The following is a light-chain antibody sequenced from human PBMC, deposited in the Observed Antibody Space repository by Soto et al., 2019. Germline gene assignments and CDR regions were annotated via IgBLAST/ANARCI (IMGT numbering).Light chain of an antibody. Sequence: QSALTQPASVSGSPGQSITTSCTGTNSDVGNYNLVSWYQQHPGKAPKLIIYEVNKRPSGVSSRFSGSKSGNTASLTIFGLQAEDEADYYCYSYAGGDTYYVFGTGTKVTVL. CDR1: NSDVGNYNL. J-gene: IGLJ1*01. CDR3: YSYAGGDTYYV. V-gene: IGLV2-23*02. CDR2: EVN.